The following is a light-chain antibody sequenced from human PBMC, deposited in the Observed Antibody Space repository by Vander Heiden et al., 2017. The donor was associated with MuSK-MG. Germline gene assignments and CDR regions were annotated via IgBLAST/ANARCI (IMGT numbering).Light chain of an antibody. V-gene: IGKV4-1*01. Sequence: DIVMTQSPDSLAVSLGARATIHCRSSQSVLYTSHNKNYLAWYQHKPLQPPKLLIYLAFTRESGVPDRFSGSGSGTDFTLTISSLQAEDVAVYYCQQYYSTLTFGGGTKVEIK. J-gene: IGKJ4*01. CDR2: LAF. CDR3: QQYYSTLT. CDR1: QSVLYTSHNKNY.